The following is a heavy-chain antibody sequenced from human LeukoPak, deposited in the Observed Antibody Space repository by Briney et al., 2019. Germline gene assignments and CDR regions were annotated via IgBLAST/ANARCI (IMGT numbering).Heavy chain of an antibody. CDR2: VTYDGSKA. CDR3: AKDGESDILTGYPLSGMDV. D-gene: IGHD3-9*01. CDR1: GFTFRNYG. J-gene: IGHJ6*02. V-gene: IGHV3-30*18. Sequence: GGSLRLSCAASGFTFRNYGMHWVRQVPGKGLEWLGVVTYDGSKAFYADSVKGRFTISRDNSKNSLYLQMNSLRTEDTALYYCAKDGESDILTGYPLSGMDVWGQGTTVTVSS.